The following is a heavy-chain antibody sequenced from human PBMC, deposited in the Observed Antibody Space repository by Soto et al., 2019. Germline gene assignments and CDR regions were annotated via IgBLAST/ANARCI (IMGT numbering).Heavy chain of an antibody. Sequence: QVQLQESGPGLVKPSQTLSLTCTVSGGSISSGGYYCSWIRQHPGKGLEWIGYIYYSGSTYYNPSLQSRVSISVDTSKNQFSLKLRSVTAADTAVYYCAFRLGDPGRLYFDYWGQGTLVTVSS. J-gene: IGHJ4*02. V-gene: IGHV4-31*03. CDR3: AFRLGDPGRLYFDY. CDR1: GGSISSGGYY. D-gene: IGHD3-16*01. CDR2: IYYSGST.